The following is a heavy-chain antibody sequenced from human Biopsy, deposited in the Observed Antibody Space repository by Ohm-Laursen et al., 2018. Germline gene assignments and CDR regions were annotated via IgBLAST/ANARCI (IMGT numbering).Heavy chain of an antibody. CDR2: VNPNSGAT. D-gene: IGHD3-10*01. Sequence: ASVKVSCKASGYTFTDYSLHWVRQAPGQGLEWMGWVNPNSGATNYAQKFQGRVTMTSDTSISTAYIELRRLISDDTAVYLCARDQMVTIITLVRADTFDIWGQGTLVSVSS. V-gene: IGHV1-2*02. CDR1: GYTFTDYS. J-gene: IGHJ3*02. CDR3: ARDQMVTIITLVRADTFDI.